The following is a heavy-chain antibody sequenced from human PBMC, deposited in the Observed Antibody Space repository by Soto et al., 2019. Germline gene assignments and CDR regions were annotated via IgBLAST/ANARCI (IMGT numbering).Heavy chain of an antibody. CDR2: ISYDGSNK. CDR1: GFTFSSYA. J-gene: IGHJ4*02. V-gene: IGHV3-30-3*01. D-gene: IGHD3-22*01. Sequence: QVQLVESGGGVVQPGRSLRLSCAASGFTFSSYAMHWVRQAPGKGLEWVAVISYDGSNKYYADSVKARFTISRDNSKNTLYLQMNSLRAEDTAVYYCARAPAYYDSSGQIDYWGQGTLVTVSS. CDR3: ARAPAYYDSSGQIDY.